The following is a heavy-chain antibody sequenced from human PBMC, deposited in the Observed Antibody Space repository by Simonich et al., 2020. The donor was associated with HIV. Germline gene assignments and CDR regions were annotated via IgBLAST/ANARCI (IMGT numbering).Heavy chain of an antibody. Sequence: GESGGGLVQPGESLRLSCEASGFILSYYWMSWVRQAPGKGLEWVANIKQDGSEKNYVDSVKGRFTISRDNAKNSLYLQMNSLRAEDTAVYYCARAWGGVAGTWGLDYWGQGTLVTVSS. J-gene: IGHJ4*02. CDR1: GFILSYYW. CDR3: ARAWGGVAGTWGLDY. CDR2: IKQDGSEK. D-gene: IGHD6-19*01. V-gene: IGHV3-7*01.